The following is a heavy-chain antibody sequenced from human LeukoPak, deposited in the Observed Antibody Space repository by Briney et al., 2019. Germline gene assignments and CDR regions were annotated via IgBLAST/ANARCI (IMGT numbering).Heavy chain of an antibody. Sequence: PGGSLRLSCAASGFTFSNYAMSWVRQAPGKGLEWVSALSGSGGSTYYADSVKGRFTISRDNAKNSLYLQMNSLRAEDTAVYYCARDQGPLDIWGQGTMVTVSS. CDR3: ARDQGPLDI. CDR2: LSGSGGST. CDR1: GFTFSNYA. J-gene: IGHJ3*02. V-gene: IGHV3-23*01.